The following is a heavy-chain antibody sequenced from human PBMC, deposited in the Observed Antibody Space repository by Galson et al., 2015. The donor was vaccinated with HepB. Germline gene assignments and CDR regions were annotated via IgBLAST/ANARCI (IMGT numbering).Heavy chain of an antibody. V-gene: IGHV4-59*01. J-gene: IGHJ4*02. Sequence: SETLSLTCTVSGGSISSFYWSWIRQPPGKGLEYIVFIYSGGSTNYSPSLKSRVTISVDTSKNQFSMNLRSVTAADTAIYYCARDSLGTSWHNFDLWGQGTLVTVSS. CDR2: IYSGGST. CDR1: GGSISSFY. D-gene: IGHD2-2*01. CDR3: ARDSLGTSWHNFDL.